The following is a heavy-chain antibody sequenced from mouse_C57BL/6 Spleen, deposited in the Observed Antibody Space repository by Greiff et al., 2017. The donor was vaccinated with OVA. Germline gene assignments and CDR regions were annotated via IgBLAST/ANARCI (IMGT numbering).Heavy chain of an antibody. CDR1: GYTFTSYG. V-gene: IGHV1-81*01. D-gene: IGHD1-1*01. Sequence: VQLQQSGAELARPGASVKLSCKASGYTFTSYGISWVKQSTGQGLEWIGEIYPRSGNTYYNEKFKGKATLTADKSSSTAYMELRSLTSEDSAVYFCARSAKYYGSSYDYAMDYWGQGTSVTVSS. CDR2: IYPRSGNT. J-gene: IGHJ4*01. CDR3: ARSAKYYGSSYDYAMDY.